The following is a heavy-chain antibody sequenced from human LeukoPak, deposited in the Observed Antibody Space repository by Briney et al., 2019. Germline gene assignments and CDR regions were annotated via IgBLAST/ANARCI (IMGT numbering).Heavy chain of an antibody. CDR3: ARVDRGYCSGGSCQDY. D-gene: IGHD2-15*01. V-gene: IGHV1-2*02. J-gene: IGHJ4*02. CDR1: GYTFTGYY. CDR2: INPNSGGT. Sequence: GASVKVSCEASGYTFTGYYMHWVRQAPGQGLEWMGWINPNSGGTNYAQKFQGRVTMTRDTSISTAYMELSRLRSDDTAVYYCARVDRGYCSGGSCQDYWGQGTLVTVSS.